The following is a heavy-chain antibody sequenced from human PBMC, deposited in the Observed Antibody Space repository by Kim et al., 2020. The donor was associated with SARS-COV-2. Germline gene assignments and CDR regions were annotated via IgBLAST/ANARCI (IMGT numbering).Heavy chain of an antibody. Sequence: EPKFQGRVTMTEDTSTDTAYMELSSLRSEDTAVYYCATGPVAGTVLWFDPWGQGTLVTVSS. D-gene: IGHD6-19*01. J-gene: IGHJ5*02. V-gene: IGHV1-24*01. CDR3: ATGPVAGTVLWFDP.